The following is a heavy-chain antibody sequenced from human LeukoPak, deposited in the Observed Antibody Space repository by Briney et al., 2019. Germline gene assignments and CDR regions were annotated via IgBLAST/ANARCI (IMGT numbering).Heavy chain of an antibody. CDR3: ARDERDYFDY. J-gene: IGHJ4*02. Sequence: GGSLRLSCAASGFTFSTYWMHWVRQAPGKGLEWVAVIWYDGSNKYYADSVKGRFTISRDNSKDTLYLQMNSLRAEDTAVYYCARDERDYFDYWGQGTLVTVSS. CDR2: IWYDGSNK. CDR1: GFTFSTYW. V-gene: IGHV3-33*08.